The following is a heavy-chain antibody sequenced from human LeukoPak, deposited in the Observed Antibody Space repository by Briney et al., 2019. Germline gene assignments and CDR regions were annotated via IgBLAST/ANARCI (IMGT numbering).Heavy chain of an antibody. CDR3: ARDLGYYYDSSGYRTYYFDY. J-gene: IGHJ4*02. CDR1: GGSTGSYY. CDR2: IYYSGST. D-gene: IGHD3-22*01. Sequence: SETLSLTCTVSGGSTGSYYWSWIRQPPGKGLEWIGYIYYSGSTNYNPSLKSRVTISVDTSKNQFSLKLSSVTAADTALYYCARDLGYYYDSSGYRTYYFDYWGQGTLVTVSS. V-gene: IGHV4-59*01.